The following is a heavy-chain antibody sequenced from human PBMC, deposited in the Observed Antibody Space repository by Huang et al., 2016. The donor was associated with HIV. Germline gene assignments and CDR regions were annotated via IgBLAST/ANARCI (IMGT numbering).Heavy chain of an antibody. D-gene: IGHD5-12*01. CDR2: RAYEGSNK. V-gene: IGHV3-30-3*01. Sequence: QVQLVESGGGVVQPGRSLRLSCAASRFTFSNYAMHGVRQAPVKGLEGVAVRAYEGSNKDDADSVEGRFTISRDNSKNTLYLQMNSLRAEDTAVYYCARDLWLRDLYYYYYMDVWGKGTTVTVSS. J-gene: IGHJ6*03. CDR3: ARDLWLRDLYYYYYMDV. CDR1: RFTFSNYA.